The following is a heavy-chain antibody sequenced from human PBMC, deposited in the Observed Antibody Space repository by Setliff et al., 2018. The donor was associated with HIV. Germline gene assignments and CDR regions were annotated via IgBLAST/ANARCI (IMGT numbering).Heavy chain of an antibody. D-gene: IGHD3-22*01. V-gene: IGHV4-61*09. CDR3: ARGGPDYYDYPYLDS. J-gene: IGHJ4*02. CDR1: GGSINSGSYY. CDR2: IYASGST. Sequence: SETLSLTCTVSGGSINSGSYYWNWIRQPAGKGLEWIGHIYASGSTNYNPSLKSRVTMSVDTSKNQFSLKLNSLIAADTAVYFCARGGPDYYDYPYLDSWGQGTLVTVSS.